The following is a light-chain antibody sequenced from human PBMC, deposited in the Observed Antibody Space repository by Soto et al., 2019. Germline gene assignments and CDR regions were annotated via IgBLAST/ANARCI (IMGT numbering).Light chain of an antibody. J-gene: IGKJ2*01. CDR1: QGISYW. CDR2: DAS. V-gene: IGKV1-5*01. Sequence: DIQMTQSPSTLSASVGDRVTITCRASQGISYWLAWYQQKPGKAPKFLIYDASSLNSGVPSRFSGSGSGTEFTLTISSLQPDDFATYYCQQYNGLSYTFGQGTKLEI. CDR3: QQYNGLSYT.